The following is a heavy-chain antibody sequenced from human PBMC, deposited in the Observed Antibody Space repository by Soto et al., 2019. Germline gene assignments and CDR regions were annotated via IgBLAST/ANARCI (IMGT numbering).Heavy chain of an antibody. V-gene: IGHV3-53*01. CDR3: ASGGGCIYSYDYHCDRLSV. CDR1: GFMASSNY. CDR2: SYSGGIT. Sequence: EESFRDPCSGSGFMASSNYTSWPSQAPRKGLEWAAASYSGGITYYADSGKGRFTISRDNAKNTLYLQMNSLRAEDTAVYYCASGGGCIYSYDYHCDRLSVWAQRTTVTVSS. D-gene: IGHD2-21*01. J-gene: IGHJ6*02.